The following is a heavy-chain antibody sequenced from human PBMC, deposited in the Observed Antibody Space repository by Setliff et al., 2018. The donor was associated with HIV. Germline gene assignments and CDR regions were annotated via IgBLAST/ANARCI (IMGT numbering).Heavy chain of an antibody. CDR3: ARHEITMVRGVTIKAGYSFDY. J-gene: IGHJ4*02. Sequence: PSETLSLTCAVSGYSISSGYYWGWIRQPPGKGLEWTGSISHSGSTYYNPSLKSRVTISVDTSKNQFSLKLSSVTAADTAVYYCARHEITMVRGVTIKAGYSFDYWGQGTLVTVSS. CDR2: ISHSGST. CDR1: GYSISSGYY. V-gene: IGHV4-38-2*01. D-gene: IGHD3-10*01.